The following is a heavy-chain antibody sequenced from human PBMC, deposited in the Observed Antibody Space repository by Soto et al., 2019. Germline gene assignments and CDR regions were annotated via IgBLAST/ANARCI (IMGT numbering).Heavy chain of an antibody. D-gene: IGHD3-3*01. J-gene: IGHJ6*03. Sequence: ASVKVSCKASGYTFTSYDVNWVRQATGQGLEWMGWMNPNSGNTGYAQKFQGRVTMTRNTSISTAYMELSSLRSEDTAVYYCARLAYYDFWSGIQAYYYYMDVWGKGTTVTVSS. V-gene: IGHV1-8*01. CDR2: MNPNSGNT. CDR3: ARLAYYDFWSGIQAYYYYMDV. CDR1: GYTFTSYD.